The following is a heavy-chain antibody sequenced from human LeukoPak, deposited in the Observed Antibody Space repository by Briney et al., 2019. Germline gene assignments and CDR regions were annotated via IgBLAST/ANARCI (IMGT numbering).Heavy chain of an antibody. D-gene: IGHD2-21*01. Sequence: PSETLSLTCTVSGGSISSDGYYWSWIRQHPGKGLVWIGYIYYSGSTYYNPSLKSRVTISVDTSKNQFSLKLNSVTAADTAVYYCARESDRYNWFDPWGQGTLVTVSS. CDR2: IYYSGST. J-gene: IGHJ5*02. CDR3: ARESDRYNWFDP. CDR1: GGSISSDGYY. V-gene: IGHV4-31*03.